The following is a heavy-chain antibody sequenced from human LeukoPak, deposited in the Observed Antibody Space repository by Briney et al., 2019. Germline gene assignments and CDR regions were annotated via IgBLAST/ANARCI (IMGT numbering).Heavy chain of an antibody. CDR2: ISSNGGST. J-gene: IGHJ6*02. CDR1: GFTFSSYA. D-gene: IGHD2-15*01. CDR3: ARSADIVVVVAATPASFYYGMDV. V-gene: IGHV3-64*01. Sequence: PGGPLRLSCAASGFTFSSYAMHWVRQAPGKGLEYVSAISSNGGSTYYANSVKGRFTISRDNSKNTLYLQMGSLRAEDMAVYYCARSADIVVVVAATPASFYYGMDVWGQGTTVTVSS.